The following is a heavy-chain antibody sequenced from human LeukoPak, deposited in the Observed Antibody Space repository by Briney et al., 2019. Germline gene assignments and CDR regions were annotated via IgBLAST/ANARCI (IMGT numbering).Heavy chain of an antibody. Sequence: PSETLSLTCTVYGGSFNGYYWNWIRQPPGKGLEWIGDISQSRTTNYNPSLKSRVTISLDMSKNQFSLNLISVTAADTAVYYCARVYSGHWYFDLWGRGTLVTVSS. CDR1: GGSFNGYY. V-gene: IGHV4-34*01. D-gene: IGHD5-12*01. CDR3: ARVYSGHWYFDL. J-gene: IGHJ2*01. CDR2: ISQSRTT.